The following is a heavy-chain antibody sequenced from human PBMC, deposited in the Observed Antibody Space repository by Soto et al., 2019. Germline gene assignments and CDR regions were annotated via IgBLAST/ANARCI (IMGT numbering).Heavy chain of an antibody. CDR2: INHSGST. D-gene: IGHD6-6*01. V-gene: IGHV4-34*01. Sequence: QVQLQQWGAGLLKPSETLALTCAVYGGSFSGYYWSWIRQPPGKGLEWIGEINHSGSTNYNPSLKSRVTISVDTSKNQFSLKLSSVTAADTAVYYCARIDSSSSILYDYWGQGTLVIVSS. CDR3: ARIDSSSSILYDY. CDR1: GGSFSGYY. J-gene: IGHJ4*02.